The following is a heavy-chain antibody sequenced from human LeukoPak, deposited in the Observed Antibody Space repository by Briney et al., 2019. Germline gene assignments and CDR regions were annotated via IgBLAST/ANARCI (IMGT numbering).Heavy chain of an antibody. J-gene: IGHJ4*02. D-gene: IGHD2-15*01. CDR1: GFTFPNYW. Sequence: GGSLRLSCAASGFTFPNYWMSWVRQAPERGLEWVANIKPDGSEQYYLDSVKGRFTISRDNAKNSMYLQISSLRAEDTAVYYCVRGGGLLPDYWGQGTPVTVSS. CDR2: IKPDGSEQ. CDR3: VRGGGLLPDY. V-gene: IGHV3-7*01.